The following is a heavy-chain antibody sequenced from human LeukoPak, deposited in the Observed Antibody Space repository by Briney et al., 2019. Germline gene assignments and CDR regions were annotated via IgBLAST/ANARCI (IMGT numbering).Heavy chain of an antibody. D-gene: IGHD2-15*01. CDR2: IYTRGST. Sequence: SETLSLTCTVSGGYINNYYWSWIRQPAGKGLEWIGRIYTRGSTNYNPSLKSRVTMSVDTSKNQFSLKLSSMTAADTAVYYCARGRYCSADICSGGDAFDIWGQGTMVSVSS. J-gene: IGHJ3*02. CDR3: ARGRYCSADICSGGDAFDI. CDR1: GGYINNYY. V-gene: IGHV4-4*07.